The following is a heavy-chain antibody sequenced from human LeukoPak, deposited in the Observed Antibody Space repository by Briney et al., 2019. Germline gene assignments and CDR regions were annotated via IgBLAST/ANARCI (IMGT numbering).Heavy chain of an antibody. J-gene: IGHJ4*02. CDR1: GFTFSSYG. D-gene: IGHD3-16*01. V-gene: IGHV3-30*18. CDR2: ISYDGSNR. CDR3: AKDIALGAFFDY. Sequence: PGGSLRLSCAASGFTFSSYGMHWVRQAPGKGLEWVAVISYDGSNRYYADSVKGRFTISRDNSKNTLYLQMNSLRAEDTAVYYCAKDIALGAFFDYWGQGTLVTVSS.